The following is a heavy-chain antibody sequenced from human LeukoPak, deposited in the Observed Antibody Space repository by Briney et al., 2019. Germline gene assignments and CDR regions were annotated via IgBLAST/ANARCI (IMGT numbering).Heavy chain of an antibody. D-gene: IGHD5-18*01. CDR1: GFTFSSYA. CDR3: ARDLGYSYGSRGYFGY. Sequence: GGSLRLSCAASGFTFSSYAMSWVRQAPGKGLEWVSAISGSGGSTYYADSVKGRFTISRDNSKNTLYLQMNSLRAEDTAVYYCARDLGYSYGSRGYFGYWGQGTLVTVSS. CDR2: ISGSGGST. J-gene: IGHJ4*02. V-gene: IGHV3-23*01.